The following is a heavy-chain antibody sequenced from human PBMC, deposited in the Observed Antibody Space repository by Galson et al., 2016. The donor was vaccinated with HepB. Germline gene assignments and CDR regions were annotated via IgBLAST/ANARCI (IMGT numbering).Heavy chain of an antibody. J-gene: IGHJ6*03. D-gene: IGHD6-6*01. CDR1: GFTFSDHF. CDR3: ARERAARTYYYYMDV. CDR2: SKNKANSFIT. Sequence: SLRLSCAVSGFTFSDHFMDWVRQAPGKGLEWVGRSKNKANSFITQYAASVKGRFTISRDDSKMSLYLQMNSLKTEDTAVYYCARERAARTYYYYMDVWGKGTTVTVSS. V-gene: IGHV3-72*01.